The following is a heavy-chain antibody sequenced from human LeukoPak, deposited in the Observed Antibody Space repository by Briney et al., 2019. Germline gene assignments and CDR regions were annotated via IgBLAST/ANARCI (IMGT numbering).Heavy chain of an antibody. J-gene: IGHJ4*02. D-gene: IGHD3-22*01. Sequence: ASVKVSCKASGYTFTTYGISWVRQAPGQGLEWMGWIYPYNGYTDYTQRFQDRVTLTTDTSTNTAYMELRSLRSDDTAMYYCARGERDYDSGGYYVIYDYWGQGTLVTVSS. CDR1: GYTFTTYG. V-gene: IGHV1-18*01. CDR2: IYPYNGYT. CDR3: ARGERDYDSGGYYVIYDY.